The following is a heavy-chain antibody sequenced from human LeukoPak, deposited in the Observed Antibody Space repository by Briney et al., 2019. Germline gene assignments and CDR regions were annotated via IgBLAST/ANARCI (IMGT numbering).Heavy chain of an antibody. CDR1: GGTFSSYA. CDR2: IIPIFGTA. Sequence: SVKVSCKASGGTFSSYAISWGRQAPGQGLEWMGGIIPIFGTANYAQKFQGRVTITADESTSTAYMELSSLRSEDTAVYYCARVGCSGGSCYSLAFDIWGQGTMVTVSS. V-gene: IGHV1-69*01. D-gene: IGHD2-15*01. CDR3: ARVGCSGGSCYSLAFDI. J-gene: IGHJ3*02.